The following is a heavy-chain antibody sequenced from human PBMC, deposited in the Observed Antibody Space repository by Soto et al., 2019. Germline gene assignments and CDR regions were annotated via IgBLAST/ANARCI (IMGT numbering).Heavy chain of an antibody. Sequence: SETLSLTCTVSGGSISSYYWSWIRQPPGKGLEWIGYIYYSGSTNYNPSLKSRVTISVDTSKNQFSLKLSSVTAADTAVYYCARLGVVVDYYYYGMDVWGQGTTVTVSS. V-gene: IGHV4-59*08. J-gene: IGHJ6*02. CDR2: IYYSGST. CDR3: ARLGVVVDYYYYGMDV. D-gene: IGHD3-22*01. CDR1: GGSISSYY.